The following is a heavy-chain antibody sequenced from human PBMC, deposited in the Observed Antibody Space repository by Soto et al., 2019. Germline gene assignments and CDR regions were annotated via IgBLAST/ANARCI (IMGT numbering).Heavy chain of an antibody. CDR1: GYTLTELS. CDR3: ATRTYYYDSSGYYYEY. Sequence: ASVKVSCKVSGYTLTELSMHWVRQAPGKGLGWMGGFDPEDGETIYAQKFQGRVTMTEDTSTDTAYMELSSLRSEDTAVYYCATRTYYYDSSGYYYEYWGQGTLVTVSS. D-gene: IGHD3-22*01. V-gene: IGHV1-24*01. J-gene: IGHJ4*02. CDR2: FDPEDGET.